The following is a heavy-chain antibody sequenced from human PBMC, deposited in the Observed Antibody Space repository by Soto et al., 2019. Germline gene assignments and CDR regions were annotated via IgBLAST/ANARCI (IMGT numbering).Heavy chain of an antibody. CDR2: ITSGSSFI. J-gene: IGHJ6*02. V-gene: IGHV3-21*01. CDR1: TFTISTYS. CDR3: ARSQRNGALDV. Sequence: GGSXRLSCVASTFTISTYSLNWVRQAPGKGLEWVSSITSGSSFIDYADSVKGRFTISRDDAKNSLFLQMSSLRADDTAVYYCARSQRNGALDVWGQGTTVTVSS. D-gene: IGHD2-8*01.